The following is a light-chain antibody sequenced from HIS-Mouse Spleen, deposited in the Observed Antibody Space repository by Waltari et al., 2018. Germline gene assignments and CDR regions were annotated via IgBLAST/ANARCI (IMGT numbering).Light chain of an antibody. CDR2: GAS. Sequence: EIVMTQSPATLSVSPGERATLSCRASQSVSSNLAWYQQKPGQAPRLLIYGASTRATGIPARFSGSGSGTEFTLTISSLQSEDFAVYYCQQYNNWPFTNITFGQGTRLEIK. V-gene: IGKV3-15*01. CDR3: QQYNNWPFTNIT. J-gene: IGKJ5*01. CDR1: QSVSSN.